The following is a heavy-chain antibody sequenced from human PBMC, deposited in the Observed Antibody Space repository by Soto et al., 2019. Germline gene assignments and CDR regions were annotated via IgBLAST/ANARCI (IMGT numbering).Heavy chain of an antibody. CDR2: ISGSGGST. J-gene: IGHJ4*02. D-gene: IGHD2-21*02. CDR1: GFTFSSYA. V-gene: IGHV3-23*01. CDR3: AKGTAYCGGDCYWAPFDY. Sequence: GGSLRLSCAASGFTFSSYAMSWVRQAPGKGLEWVSAISGSGGSTYYADPVKGRFTISRDNSKNTLYLQMNSLRAEDTAVYYCAKGTAYCGGDCYWAPFDYWGQGTLVTVSS.